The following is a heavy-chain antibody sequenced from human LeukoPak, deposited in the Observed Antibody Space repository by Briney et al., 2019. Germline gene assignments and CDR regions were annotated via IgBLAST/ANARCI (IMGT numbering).Heavy chain of an antibody. J-gene: IGHJ4*02. Sequence: ASVKVSCTASGYTFTSYGISWVRQAPGQGLEWMGWISAYNGNTNYAQKLQGRVTMTTDTSTSTAYMELRSLRSDDTAVYYCARSRDYYDSSGYLPSDYWGQGTLVTVSS. CDR1: GYTFTSYG. D-gene: IGHD3-22*01. CDR2: ISAYNGNT. V-gene: IGHV1-18*01. CDR3: ARSRDYYDSSGYLPSDY.